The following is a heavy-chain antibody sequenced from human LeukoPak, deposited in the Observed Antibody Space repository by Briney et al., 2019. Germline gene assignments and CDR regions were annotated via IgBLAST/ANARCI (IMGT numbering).Heavy chain of an antibody. CDR3: ARRSVEYGPCDY. CDR2: INHSGST. CDR1: GGSFSGYY. Sequence: PSETLSLTCAVYGGSFSGYYWSWIRQPPGKGLEWIGEINHSGSTNYNPSLKSRVTISVDTSKNQFSLKLSSVTAADTAVYYCARRSVEYGPCDYWGQGTLVTVSS. V-gene: IGHV4-34*01. D-gene: IGHD2-8*02. J-gene: IGHJ4*02.